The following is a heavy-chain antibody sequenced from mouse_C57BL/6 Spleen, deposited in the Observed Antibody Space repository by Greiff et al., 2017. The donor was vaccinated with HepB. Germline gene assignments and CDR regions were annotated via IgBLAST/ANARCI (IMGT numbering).Heavy chain of an antibody. CDR3: ARVKITTGYYAMDY. CDR2: IHYDGSST. D-gene: IGHD1-1*01. CDR1: GFTFSDYY. Sequence: EVHLVESEGGLVQPGSSMKLSCTASGFTFSDYYMAWVRQVPEKGLEWVANIHYDGSSTYYLDSLKSRFIISRDNVKNILYLQMSSLKSEDTATYYCARVKITTGYYAMDYWGQGTSVTVSS. V-gene: IGHV5-16*01. J-gene: IGHJ4*01.